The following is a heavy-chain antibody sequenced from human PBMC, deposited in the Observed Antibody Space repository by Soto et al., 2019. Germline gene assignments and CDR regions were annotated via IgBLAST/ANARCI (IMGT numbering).Heavy chain of an antibody. Sequence: PGGSPRLSCAASGFTFSSYWMHWFRQAPGKGLVWVSRINSDGSSTSYADSVKGRFTISRDNAKNTLYLQMNSLRAEDTAVYYCASHLYCSGGSCFDYWGQGTMVTVSS. CDR2: INSDGSST. CDR3: ASHLYCSGGSCFDY. V-gene: IGHV3-74*01. D-gene: IGHD2-15*01. J-gene: IGHJ4*02. CDR1: GFTFSSYW.